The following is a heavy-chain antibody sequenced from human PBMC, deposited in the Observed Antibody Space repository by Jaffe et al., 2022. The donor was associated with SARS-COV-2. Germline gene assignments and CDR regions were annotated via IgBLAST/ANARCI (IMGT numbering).Heavy chain of an antibody. J-gene: IGHJ6*02. Sequence: QVQLVESGGGVVQPGRSLRLSCAASGFTFSSYGMHWVRQAPGKGLEWVAVIWYDGSNKYYADSVKGRFTISRDNSKNTLYLQMNSLRAEDTAVYYCARDLGEYLIPGPGMDVWGQGTTVTVSS. CDR2: IWYDGSNK. V-gene: IGHV3-33*01. CDR3: ARDLGEYLIPGPGMDV. D-gene: IGHD3-16*01. CDR1: GFTFSSYG.